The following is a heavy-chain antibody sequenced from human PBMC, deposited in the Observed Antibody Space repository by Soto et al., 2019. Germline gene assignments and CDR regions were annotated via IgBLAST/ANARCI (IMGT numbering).Heavy chain of an antibody. CDR2: ISNTGDDS. Sequence: GGSLRLSCAASGFTFRSYGMNWVRQAPGKGLEWVSGISNTGDDSDQIDSVKGRFIISRDNSMNTLYLQMNSLRAEDTAVYYCVSAFQAADDYWGRGTLVTVSS. CDR1: GFTFRSYG. CDR3: VSAFQAADDY. V-gene: IGHV3-23*01. J-gene: IGHJ4*02. D-gene: IGHD6-13*01.